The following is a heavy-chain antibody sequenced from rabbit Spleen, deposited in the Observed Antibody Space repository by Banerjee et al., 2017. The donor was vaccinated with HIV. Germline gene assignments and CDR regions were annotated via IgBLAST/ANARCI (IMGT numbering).Heavy chain of an antibody. CDR1: GVSFSTSNY. V-gene: IGHV1S40*01. CDR3: ARDLTDVIGWNFGW. J-gene: IGHJ4*01. CDR2: VDTGSSGFT. D-gene: IGHD1-1*01. Sequence: QSLEESGGDLVKPGASLTLTCTASGVSFSTSNYMCWVRQAPGKGLEWIACVDTGSSGFTYFASWAKGRFTISKTSSTTVALQMTSLTAADTATYFCARDLTDVIGWNFGWWGPGTLVTVS.